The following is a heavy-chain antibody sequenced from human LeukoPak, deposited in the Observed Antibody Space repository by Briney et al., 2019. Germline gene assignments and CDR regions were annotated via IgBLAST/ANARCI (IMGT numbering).Heavy chain of an antibody. D-gene: IGHD5-12*01. Sequence: SVKVSCKASGGTFSSYAISWVRQAPGQGPEWMGRIIPILGIANYAQKFQGRVTITADKSTSTAYMGLSSLRSEDTAVYYCAGRTLAGYSGYDSVYWGQGTLVTVSS. CDR1: GGTFSSYA. CDR2: IIPILGIA. V-gene: IGHV1-69*04. CDR3: AGRTLAGYSGYDSVY. J-gene: IGHJ4*02.